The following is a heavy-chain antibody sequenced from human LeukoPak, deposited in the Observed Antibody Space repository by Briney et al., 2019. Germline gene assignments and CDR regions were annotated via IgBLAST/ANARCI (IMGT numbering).Heavy chain of an antibody. J-gene: IGHJ3*02. CDR3: AKALGSGSSYDALDI. CDR2: IRYDGSNK. CDR1: GFSFSTYG. V-gene: IGHV3-30*02. D-gene: IGHD1-26*01. Sequence: GGSLRLSCVASGFSFSTYGINWVRQAPGKGLEWVAFIRYDGSNKYYADSVKGRFTISRDNSKNTLYLQMNSLRVEDTAVYYCAKALGSGSSYDALDIWGQGTMVTVSS.